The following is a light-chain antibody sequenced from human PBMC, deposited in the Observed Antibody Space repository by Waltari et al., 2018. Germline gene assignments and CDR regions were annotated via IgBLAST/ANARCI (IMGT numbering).Light chain of an antibody. J-gene: IGKJ1*01. CDR3: QQYYSTPLT. V-gene: IGKV4-1*01. CDR1: QGILYSSNNENY. CDR2: WAS. Sequence: DIVMTQSPDSLAVSLGERATINCKSSQGILYSSNNENYLAWYQQKPGQPPKLLIYWASTRESGVPDRFSGSGSGTDFTLTISSLQAEDVAVYYCQQYYSTPLTFGQGTKVEIK.